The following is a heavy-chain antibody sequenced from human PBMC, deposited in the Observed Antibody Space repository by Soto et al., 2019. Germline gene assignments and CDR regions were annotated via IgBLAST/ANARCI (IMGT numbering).Heavy chain of an antibody. CDR2: IYYSGST. Sequence: KPSETLSLTCTVSGGSISSYYWSWIRQPPGKGLEWIGYIYYSGSTNYNPSLKSRVTISVDTSKNQFSLKLSSVTAADTAVYYCARKIGDWFDPWGQGTLVTVSS. CDR1: GGSISSYY. D-gene: IGHD3-22*01. CDR3: ARKIGDWFDP. J-gene: IGHJ5*02. V-gene: IGHV4-59*01.